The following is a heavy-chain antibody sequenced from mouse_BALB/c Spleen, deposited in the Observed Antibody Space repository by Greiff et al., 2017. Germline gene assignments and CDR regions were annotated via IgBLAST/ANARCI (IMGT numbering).Heavy chain of an antibody. CDR1: GFTFSSYG. CDR3: ARPDGAFDY. J-gene: IGHJ2*01. V-gene: IGHV5-6*01. CDR2: ISSGGSYT. Sequence: EVKVVESGGDLVKPGGSLKLSCAASGFTFSSYGMSWVRQTPDKRLEWVATISSGGSYTYYPDSVKGRFTISRDNAKNTLYLQMSSLKSEDTAMYYCARPDGAFDYWGQGTTLTVSS. D-gene: IGHD3-1*01.